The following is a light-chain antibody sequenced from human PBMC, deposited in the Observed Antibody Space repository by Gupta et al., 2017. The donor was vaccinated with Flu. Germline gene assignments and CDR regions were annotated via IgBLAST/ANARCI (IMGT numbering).Light chain of an antibody. CDR3: QQYQERPWT. CDR1: QSVSHN. J-gene: IGKJ1*01. CDR2: GAS. Sequence: EIVMTQAPDTLSLSPGEGVTLSCRASQSVSHNLAWYQQRPGQAPRLGLYGASMRATDIADRFSGGGSGTECSLTISSLQSEDVATYYCQQYQERPWTFGQGTRVEI. V-gene: IGKV3-15*01.